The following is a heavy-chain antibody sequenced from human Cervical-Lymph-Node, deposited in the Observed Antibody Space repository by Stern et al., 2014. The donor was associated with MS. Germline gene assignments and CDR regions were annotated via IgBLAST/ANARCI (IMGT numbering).Heavy chain of an antibody. Sequence: QLQLQESGPGLVKPSETLSLTCTVSGCSISSYYWSWIRQPPGKGLEWIGYISYSGSPNYNPSLKSRVTISVDTSKNQFSLKLSSVTAADTAVYYCASREGDYWGQGTLVTVSS. CDR1: GCSISSYY. D-gene: IGHD5-24*01. CDR2: ISYSGSP. V-gene: IGHV4-59*01. CDR3: ASREGDY. J-gene: IGHJ4*02.